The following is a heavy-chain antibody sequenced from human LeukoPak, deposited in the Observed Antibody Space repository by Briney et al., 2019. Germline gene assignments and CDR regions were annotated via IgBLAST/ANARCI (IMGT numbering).Heavy chain of an antibody. CDR2: INPNSGGT. CDR3: ARTYDSSPSSAFDI. V-gene: IGHV1-2*02. D-gene: IGHD3-22*01. Sequence: ASVKVSCKASGYTFTGYYMHWVQQAPGQGLEWMGWINPNSGGTNYAQKFQGRVTMTRDTSISTAYMELSRLRSDDTAVYYCARTYDSSPSSAFDIWGQGTMVTVSS. J-gene: IGHJ3*02. CDR1: GYTFTGYY.